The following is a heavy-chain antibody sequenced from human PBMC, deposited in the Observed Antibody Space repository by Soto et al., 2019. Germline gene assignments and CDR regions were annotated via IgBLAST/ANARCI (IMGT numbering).Heavy chain of an antibody. J-gene: IGHJ4*02. Sequence: SETLSLTCTVYGGSISSYYWSWIRQPPGKGLEWIGYIYYSGSTNYNPSLKSRVTISVDTSKNQFSLKLSSVTAADTAVYYCARVSYYDSSGYYIFDYWGQGTLVTV. D-gene: IGHD3-22*01. CDR3: ARVSYYDSSGYYIFDY. CDR2: IYYSGST. CDR1: GGSISSYY. V-gene: IGHV4-59*01.